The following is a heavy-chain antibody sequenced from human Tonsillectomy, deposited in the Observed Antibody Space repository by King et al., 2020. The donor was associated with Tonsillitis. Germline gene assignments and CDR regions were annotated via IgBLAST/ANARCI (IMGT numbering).Heavy chain of an antibody. D-gene: IGHD2-2*01. J-gene: IGHJ4*02. CDR2: ISNDESDK. CDR1: RFTFSDYA. V-gene: IGHV3-30*10. Sequence: VQLVESGGGVVQPGRSLRLSCAASRFTFSDYAMHWVRQAPGKGLEWVADISNDESDKEYTDSGKGRFSVSRDNSKNTLYLQLSDLRTEETAVYYCASTKDCSSSKCFRPFDYWGQGTLVTVSS. CDR3: ASTKDCSSSKCFRPFDY.